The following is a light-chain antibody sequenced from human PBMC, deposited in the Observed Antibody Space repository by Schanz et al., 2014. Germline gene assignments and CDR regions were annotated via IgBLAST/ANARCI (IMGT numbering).Light chain of an antibody. CDR1: QSVRSF. J-gene: IGKJ1*01. CDR2: GAS. CDR3: QQSHDGVWT. Sequence: EIVLTQSPATLSLSPGERATLSCRASQSVRSFLAWYQQKPGQAPRLLIYGASSRATGIPDRFSGSDSGTDFTLTISSLQPEDFATYFCQQSHDGVWTFGQGTTVEIK. V-gene: IGKV3-11*01.